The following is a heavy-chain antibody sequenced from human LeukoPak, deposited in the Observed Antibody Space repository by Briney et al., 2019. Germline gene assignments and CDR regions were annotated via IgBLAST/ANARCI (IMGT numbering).Heavy chain of an antibody. J-gene: IGHJ4*02. Sequence: GGSLRLSCAASGFTFSSYSMNWVRQAPGKGLKWVSSISSSSSYIYYADSVKGRFTISRDNAKNSLYLQMNSLRAEDTAVYYCARVGYCSGGSCYSGYWGQGTLVTVSS. CDR3: ARVGYCSGGSCYSGY. D-gene: IGHD2-15*01. CDR2: ISSSSSYI. V-gene: IGHV3-21*01. CDR1: GFTFSSYS.